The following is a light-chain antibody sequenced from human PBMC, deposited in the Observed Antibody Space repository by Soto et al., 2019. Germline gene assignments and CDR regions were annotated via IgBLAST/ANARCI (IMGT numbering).Light chain of an antibody. Sequence: DIHMTQSPSTLSAYVGDRVTITCRASQSISDWLAWYQQKPGKAPKLLIYKASSLKSGVPSRFSGSGSGTEFTLTISTLQPDDFTTYHCQQYHSYPLTFGGGTKVEIK. CDR3: QQYHSYPLT. CDR1: QSISDW. CDR2: KAS. V-gene: IGKV1-5*03. J-gene: IGKJ4*01.